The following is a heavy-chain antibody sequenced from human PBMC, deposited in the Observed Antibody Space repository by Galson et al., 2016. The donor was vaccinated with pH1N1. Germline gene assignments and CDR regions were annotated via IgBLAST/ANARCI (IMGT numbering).Heavy chain of an antibody. J-gene: IGHJ4*02. D-gene: IGHD2-21*01. Sequence: SLRLSCAASGFTFNNYAMSWVRQAPGKGLEWVSGIEAGGGGAEYADSVKGRFTISRDNSKNTLSLPMNSLRAEDTAVYFCAKADHIWASYFDYWGQGTLVTVSS. CDR1: GFTFNNYA. V-gene: IGHV3-23*01. CDR2: IEAGGGGA. CDR3: AKADHIWASYFDY.